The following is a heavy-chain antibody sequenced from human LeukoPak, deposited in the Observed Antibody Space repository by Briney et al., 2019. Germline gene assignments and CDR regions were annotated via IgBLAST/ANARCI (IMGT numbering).Heavy chain of an antibody. CDR3: ARHVLEYSSGWQIDY. Sequence: SETLSLTCTVSGGSISSSSYYWGWIRQPPGKGLEWIGSIYYSGSTCYNPSLKSRVTISVDTSKNQFSPKLSSVTAADTAVYYCARHVLEYSSGWQIDYWGQGTLVTVSS. V-gene: IGHV4-39*01. CDR1: GGSISSSSYY. D-gene: IGHD6-19*01. J-gene: IGHJ4*02. CDR2: IYYSGST.